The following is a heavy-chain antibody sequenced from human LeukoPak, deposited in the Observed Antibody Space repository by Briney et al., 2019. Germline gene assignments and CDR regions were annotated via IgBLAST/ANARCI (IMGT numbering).Heavy chain of an antibody. V-gene: IGHV3-7*03. CDR1: GFTFRSYW. CDR3: VRRNLFDY. Sequence: PGGSLRLSYAVSGFTFRSYWMSWLRQAPGKGLECVASISQDGTKQYYVDSVRGRFTISRDDAKNSVYLQMNNLRVQDTAVYYSVRRNLFDYWGQGTLVTVSS. J-gene: IGHJ4*02. CDR2: ISQDGTKQ.